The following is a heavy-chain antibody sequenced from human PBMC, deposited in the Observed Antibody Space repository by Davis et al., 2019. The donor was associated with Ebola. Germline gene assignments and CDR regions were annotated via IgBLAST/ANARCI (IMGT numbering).Heavy chain of an antibody. V-gene: IGHV4-34*01. CDR1: GGSSSGYH. Sequence: MPSETLSLTCAVYGGSSSGYHWTWVRQPPAQGLQWIGEINHSGSTNYNPSLKSRVTISVDTSKNQFSLKLSSVTAADTAVYYCARGPDCSGGSCYPGYWGYKNYWGQGTPVTVSS. CDR3: ARGPDCSGGSCYPGYWGYKNY. D-gene: IGHD2-15*01. CDR2: INHSGST. J-gene: IGHJ4*02.